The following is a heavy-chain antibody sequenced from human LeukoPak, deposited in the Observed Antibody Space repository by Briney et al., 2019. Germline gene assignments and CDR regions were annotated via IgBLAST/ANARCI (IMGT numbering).Heavy chain of an antibody. Sequence: GGSLRLSCAASGFTFSSYAMHWVRQAPGKGLEWVAVISYDGSNKYYADSVKGRFTISRDNSKNTLYLQMNSLRAEDTAVYYCAKSLTVVPAAPYYYMDVWGKGTTVTVSS. CDR1: GFTFSSYA. D-gene: IGHD2-2*01. CDR2: ISYDGSNK. CDR3: AKSLTVVPAAPYYYMDV. V-gene: IGHV3-30-3*02. J-gene: IGHJ6*03.